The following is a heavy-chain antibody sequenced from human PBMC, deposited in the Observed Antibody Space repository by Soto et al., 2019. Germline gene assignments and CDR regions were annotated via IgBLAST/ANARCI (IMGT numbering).Heavy chain of an antibody. CDR1: GYSISSGYY. V-gene: IGHV4-38-2*01. CDR2: IYHSGST. CDR3: ARVGDFCSGYRYGMDV. J-gene: IGHJ6*02. Sequence: PSETLSLTCAVSGYSISSGYYWGWIRQPPGKGLEWIGSIYHSGSTYYNPSLKSRVTISVDTSKNQFSLKLSSVTAADTAVYYCARVGDFCSGYRYGMDVWGQGTTVTVSS. D-gene: IGHD3-3*01.